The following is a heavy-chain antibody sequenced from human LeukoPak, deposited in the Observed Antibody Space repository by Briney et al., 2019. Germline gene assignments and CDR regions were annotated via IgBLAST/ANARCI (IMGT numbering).Heavy chain of an antibody. CDR2: INPNSGGT. J-gene: IGHJ3*02. CDR3: ARPPEQLVPDAFDI. CDR1: GYTFTGYY. V-gene: IGHV1-2*02. D-gene: IGHD6-6*01. Sequence: ASVKVSCKASGYTFTGYYMHWVRQAPGQGLEWMGWINPNSGGTNYAQKFQGRVTMTRDTSISTAYMELSRLRSDDTAVYYCARPPEQLVPDAFDIWGQGTMVTVSS.